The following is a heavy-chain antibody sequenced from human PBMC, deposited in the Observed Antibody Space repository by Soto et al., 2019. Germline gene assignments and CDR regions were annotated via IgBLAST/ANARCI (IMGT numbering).Heavy chain of an antibody. J-gene: IGHJ6*02. Sequence: ASVKVSCKASGYTFTGYYMHWVRQAPGQGLEWMGWINPNSGGTNYAQKFQGWVTMTRDTSISTAYMELSRLRSDDTAVYYCARSMGATVTTRYYYGMDVWGQGTKVTVSS. CDR3: ARSMGATVTTRYYYGMDV. D-gene: IGHD4-17*01. CDR2: INPNSGGT. V-gene: IGHV1-2*04. CDR1: GYTFTGYY.